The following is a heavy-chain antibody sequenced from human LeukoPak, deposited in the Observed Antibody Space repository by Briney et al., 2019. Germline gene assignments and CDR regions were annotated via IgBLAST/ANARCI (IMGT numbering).Heavy chain of an antibody. Sequence: GGSLRLSCAASGFTFSSYSMNWVRQAPGKGLEWVSSISSSCSYIHSADSVRGRFTISRDNAKNSLFLQMNSLRAEDTAVYYCARDEWGDAFDIWGQGTMVTVFS. J-gene: IGHJ3*02. CDR3: ARDEWGDAFDI. CDR1: GFTFSSYS. V-gene: IGHV3-21*01. CDR2: ISSSCSYI. D-gene: IGHD1-26*01.